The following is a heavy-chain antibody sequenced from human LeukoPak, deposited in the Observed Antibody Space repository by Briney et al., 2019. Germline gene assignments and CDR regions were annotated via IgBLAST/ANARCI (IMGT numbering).Heavy chain of an antibody. Sequence: SGTLSLTCTVSGGSISSYYWSWIRQPPGKGLEWIGYIYYSGSTNYNPSLKSRVTISVDTSKNQFSLKLSSVTAADTAVYYCARGHGQQLPPEGYYFDYWGQGTLVTVSS. D-gene: IGHD6-13*01. V-gene: IGHV4-59*01. CDR1: GGSISSYY. CDR3: ARGHGQQLPPEGYYFDY. J-gene: IGHJ4*02. CDR2: IYYSGST.